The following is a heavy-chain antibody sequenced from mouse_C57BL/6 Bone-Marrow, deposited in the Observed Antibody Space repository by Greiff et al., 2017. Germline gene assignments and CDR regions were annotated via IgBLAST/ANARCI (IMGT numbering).Heavy chain of an antibody. J-gene: IGHJ4*01. CDR1: GFNIKDYY. Sequence: EVQLQQSGAELVKPGASVKLSCTASGFNIKDYYMHWVKQRTEQGLEWIGRIDPEDGETKYAPKFQGKATLTADTSSNTAYLQLSSLTSEDTAVYYWARDGCSPFYYAMDYWGQGTSATVAS. V-gene: IGHV14-2*01. CDR2: IDPEDGET. CDR3: ARDGCSPFYYAMDY. D-gene: IGHD1-1*01.